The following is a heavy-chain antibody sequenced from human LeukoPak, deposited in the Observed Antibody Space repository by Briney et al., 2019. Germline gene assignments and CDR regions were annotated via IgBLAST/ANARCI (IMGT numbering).Heavy chain of an antibody. V-gene: IGHV1-18*01. CDR1: GYTFTSHG. J-gene: IGHJ4*02. CDR3: ARDLPSRVAGTL. CDR2: ISTYNGNT. Sequence: GASVKVSCKASGYTFTSHGISWVRQAPGQGLEWMGWISTYNGNTNYAQKLQDRVSMTTDTSTSTAYMDLRSLRSDDTAVYYCARDLPSRVAGTLWGQGTLVTVSS. D-gene: IGHD6-19*01.